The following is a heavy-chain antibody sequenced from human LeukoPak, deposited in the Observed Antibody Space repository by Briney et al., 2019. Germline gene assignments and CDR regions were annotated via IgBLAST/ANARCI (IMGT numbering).Heavy chain of an antibody. CDR2: INSDGSST. CDR1: GFTFSSYW. Sequence: PGGSLRLSCAASGFTFSSYWMHWVRQAPGKGLVWVSRINSDGSSTSYADSVKGRFTISRDNAKNTLYLQMNSLRAKDTAVYYCARGTLGYCSGGSCPTYYYYYYMDVWGKGTTVTVSS. V-gene: IGHV3-74*01. J-gene: IGHJ6*03. D-gene: IGHD2-15*01. CDR3: ARGTLGYCSGGSCPTYYYYYYMDV.